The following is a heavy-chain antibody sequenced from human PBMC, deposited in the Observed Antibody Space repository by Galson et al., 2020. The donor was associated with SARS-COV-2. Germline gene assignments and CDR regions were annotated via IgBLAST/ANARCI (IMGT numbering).Heavy chain of an antibody. Sequence: GGSLRLSCAASGFTFSSYSMTWVRQAPGKGLEWVSYISSISSTIYYADSVKGRLTISRDNAKNSLYLQMNSLRAEDTAVYYCARDLSDGSWYDVTTRDNYWGQGTLVTVSS. CDR3: ARDLSDGSWYDVTTRDNY. V-gene: IGHV3-48*01. CDR2: ISSISSTI. D-gene: IGHD6-13*01. J-gene: IGHJ4*02. CDR1: GFTFSSYS.